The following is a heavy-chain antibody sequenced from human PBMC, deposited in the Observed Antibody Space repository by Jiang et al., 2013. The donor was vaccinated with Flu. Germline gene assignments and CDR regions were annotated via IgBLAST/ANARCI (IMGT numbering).Heavy chain of an antibody. CDR1: GFTFSSYE. CDR3: ARVALRITMIVVVIPYFDY. D-gene: IGHD3-22*01. CDR2: ISSSGSTI. J-gene: IGHJ4*02. V-gene: IGHV3-48*03. Sequence: VQLVESGGGLVQPGGSLRLSCAASGFTFSSYEMNWVRQAPGKGLEWVSYISSSGSTIYYADSVKGRFTISRDNAKNSLYLQMNSLRAEDTAVYYCARVALRITMIVVVIPYFDYWGQGTLVTVSS.